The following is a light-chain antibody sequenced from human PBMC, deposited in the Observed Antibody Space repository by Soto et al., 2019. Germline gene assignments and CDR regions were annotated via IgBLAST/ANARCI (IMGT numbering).Light chain of an antibody. CDR3: HQYNNWPPWT. V-gene: IGKV3-15*01. J-gene: IGKJ1*01. CDR1: QSVSSN. Sequence: EIAMTQSPATLSVSPGERATLSCRASQSVSSNLAWYQQKPGQAPRLLIYGASTRATGVPARFSGSGSGTEFTLTISSLQTEDFAVYYCHQYNNWPPWTFGQGTKVDTK. CDR2: GAS.